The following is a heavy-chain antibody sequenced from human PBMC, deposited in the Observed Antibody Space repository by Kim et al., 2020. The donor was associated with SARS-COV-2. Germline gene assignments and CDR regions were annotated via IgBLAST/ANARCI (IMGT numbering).Heavy chain of an antibody. CDR2: IYPGDSDT. D-gene: IGHD4-17*01. V-gene: IGHV5-51*01. J-gene: IGHJ6*02. CDR1: GYSFTNQW. CDR3: ARHEEVTADYGDYVPYGMDV. Sequence: GESLKISCTASGYSFTNQWIGWLRQRPGKGLEWIGFIYPGDSDTRYSPSFRGLVTISADKSISTAYLQWSSLKASDTAMYYCARHEEVTADYGDYVPYGMDVWGQGTTVTVSS.